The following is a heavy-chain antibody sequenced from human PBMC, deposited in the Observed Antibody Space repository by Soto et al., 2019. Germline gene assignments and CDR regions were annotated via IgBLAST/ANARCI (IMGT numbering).Heavy chain of an antibody. Sequence: GXSVKGSCGASGDTFSSYAISWVRQAPVQGLEWMGGIIPIFGTANYAQKFQGRVTITADESTSTAYMELRSLRSEDTAVYYCARDGSGYRSRASPMDVWGQGTTVTVSS. CDR2: IIPIFGTA. D-gene: IGHD3-22*01. J-gene: IGHJ6*02. V-gene: IGHV1-69*13. CDR3: ARDGSGYRSRASPMDV. CDR1: GDTFSSYA.